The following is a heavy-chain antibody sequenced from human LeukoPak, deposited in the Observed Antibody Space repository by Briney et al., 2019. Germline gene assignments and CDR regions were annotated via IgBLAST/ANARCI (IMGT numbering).Heavy chain of an antibody. CDR3: TRDPMDYDVSTGLHHYYMDV. CDR2: VSWNSGNI. V-gene: IGHV3-9*01. J-gene: IGHJ6*02. D-gene: IGHD3-9*01. Sequence: GGSLRLSCAASGFTFDDYAMHWVRQVPGKGLEWVSGVSWNSGNIGYADSVKGRLTISRDNAKNSLYLQMNTLRVEDTAVYYCTRDPMDYDVSTGLHHYYMDVWGQGTTVTVSS. CDR1: GFTFDDYA.